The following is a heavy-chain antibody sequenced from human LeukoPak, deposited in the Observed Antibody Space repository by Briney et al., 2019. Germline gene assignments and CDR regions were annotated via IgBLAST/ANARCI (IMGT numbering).Heavy chain of an antibody. CDR1: GYTFTSYD. CDR3: ARLVSHYYGSGYYYYYMDV. CDR2: MNPNSGNT. Sequence: VKVSCKASGYTFTSYDINWVRQATGQGLEWMGWMNPNSGNTGYAQKFQGRVTMTRNTSISTAYMELSSLRSEDTAVYYCARLVSHYYGSGYYYYYMDVWGKGTTVTISS. J-gene: IGHJ6*03. D-gene: IGHD3-10*01. V-gene: IGHV1-8*01.